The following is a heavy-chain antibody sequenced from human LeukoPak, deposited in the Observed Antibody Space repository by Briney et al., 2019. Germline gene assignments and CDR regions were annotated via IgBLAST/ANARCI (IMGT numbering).Heavy chain of an antibody. CDR3: ARDEDTAMEY. V-gene: IGHV3-21*01. CDR2: ISSSSSYI. D-gene: IGHD5-18*01. Sequence: GGSLRLSCAASGFTFSSYSMNWVRQAPGKGLEWVSSISSSSSYIYYAGSVKGRFTISRDNAKNSLYLQMNSLRAEDTAVYYCARDEDTAMEYWGQGTLVTVSS. CDR1: GFTFSSYS. J-gene: IGHJ4*02.